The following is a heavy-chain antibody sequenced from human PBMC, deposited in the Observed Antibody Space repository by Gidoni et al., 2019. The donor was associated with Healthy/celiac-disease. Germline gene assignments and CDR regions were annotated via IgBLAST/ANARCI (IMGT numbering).Heavy chain of an antibody. CDR2: IYYSGST. D-gene: IGHD2-2*01. CDR1: GCSISSSSYY. CDR3: ARQRSVVVPAAKYAFDI. Sequence: QLQLQESGPGLVKPSETLSLTCTVSGCSISSSSYYWGWIRQPPGKGLEWIGSIYYSGSTYYNPSLKSRVTISVDTSKNQFSLKLSSVTAADTAVYYCARQRSVVVPAAKYAFDIWGQGTMVTVSS. V-gene: IGHV4-39*01. J-gene: IGHJ3*02.